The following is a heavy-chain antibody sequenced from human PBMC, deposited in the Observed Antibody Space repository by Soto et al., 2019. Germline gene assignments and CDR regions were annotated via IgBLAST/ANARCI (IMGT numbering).Heavy chain of an antibody. CDR2: IKQDGSGK. D-gene: IGHD1-1*01. V-gene: IGHV3-7*01. CDR3: ARDVSNDYLDY. CDR1: GFTFSNYW. Sequence: AGGSLRLSCAASGFTFSNYWMSWVRQAPGKGLEWVANIKQDGSGKYYVDSVKGRFTISRDNPKNSLYLQMNSLRAEDTAVYYCARDVSNDYLDYWGQGTLVTVSS. J-gene: IGHJ4*02.